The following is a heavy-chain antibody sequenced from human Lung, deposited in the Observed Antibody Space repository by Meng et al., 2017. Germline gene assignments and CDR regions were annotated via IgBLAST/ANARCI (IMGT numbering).Heavy chain of an antibody. CDR3: ARDEDISAAGKLFGDY. J-gene: IGHJ4*02. CDR2: INPKSGDT. CDR1: GYTFPDYW. D-gene: IGHD6-13*01. V-gene: IGHV1-2*06. Sequence: QVQRVQSWAEGKKPGASVKVSCKASGYTFPDYWLHWVRRAPGQGLEWMGRINPKSGDTHYAQRFQGRVTMTGDTSISTAYMELSGLRSDDTAMYYCARDEDISAAGKLFGDYWGQGTLVTVSS.